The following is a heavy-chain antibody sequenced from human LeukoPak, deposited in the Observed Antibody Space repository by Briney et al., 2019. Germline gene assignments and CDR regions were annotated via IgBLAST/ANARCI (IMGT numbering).Heavy chain of an antibody. Sequence: SSETLSLTCSVSGASINSHYWSWIRQSPGKGLEWIGYVLNGGSTNYNPSLKSRVTMSLDTSRDQFSLRLTSVTAADTAIYYCASRPAGTTWYGVFDYWSQGTLVTVSS. J-gene: IGHJ4*02. CDR2: VLNGGST. V-gene: IGHV4-59*11. D-gene: IGHD6-13*01. CDR1: GASINSHY. CDR3: ASRPAGTTWYGVFDY.